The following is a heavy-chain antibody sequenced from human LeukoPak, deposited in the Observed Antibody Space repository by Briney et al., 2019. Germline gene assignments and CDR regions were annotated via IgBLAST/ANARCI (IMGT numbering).Heavy chain of an antibody. Sequence: GGSLRLSCAASGFTFGTHWMHWVRQAPGKGLVWVSCINNDVTTTNYADSVKGRFTISRDNAKSTLYLQMNSLRAEDTAVYYCLSCISPNCYEFWGQGVPVTVSS. CDR1: GFTFGTHW. D-gene: IGHD2-2*01. CDR2: INNDVTTT. CDR3: LSCISPNCYEF. J-gene: IGHJ4*02. V-gene: IGHV3-74*01.